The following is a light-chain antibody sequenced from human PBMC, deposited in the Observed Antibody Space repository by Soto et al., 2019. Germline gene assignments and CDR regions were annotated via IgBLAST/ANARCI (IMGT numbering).Light chain of an antibody. CDR3: QSYDSSLSGFV. J-gene: IGLJ1*01. CDR1: SSNIGAGYD. Sequence: QSVLTQPPSVSGAPGQRVTISCTGSSSNIGAGYDVHWYQQLPGTAPKLLIYGNSNRPSGVPDRFSGSKSATSASLAITGLQAEDEADYHCQSYDSSLSGFVFGTATNLTVL. CDR2: GNS. V-gene: IGLV1-40*01.